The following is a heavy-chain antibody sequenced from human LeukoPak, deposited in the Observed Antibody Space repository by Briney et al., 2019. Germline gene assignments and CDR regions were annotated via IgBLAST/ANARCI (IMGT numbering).Heavy chain of an antibody. J-gene: IGHJ4*02. Sequence: SVKVSCKASGGTFSSYAISWVRQAPGQGLEWMGGIIPIFGTANYAQKFQGRVTITTDESTSTAYMELSSLRSEDTAVYYCARVLRSGGKVAATIGLENWGQGALVTVSS. CDR3: ARVLRSGGKVAATIGLEN. CDR1: GGTFSSYA. D-gene: IGHD2-15*01. V-gene: IGHV1-69*05. CDR2: IIPIFGTA.